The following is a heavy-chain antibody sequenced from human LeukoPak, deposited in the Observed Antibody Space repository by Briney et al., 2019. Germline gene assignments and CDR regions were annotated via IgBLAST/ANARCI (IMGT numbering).Heavy chain of an antibody. CDR2: VYSGGDK. CDR1: GFSLRPNY. Sequence: GGSLRLSCAASGFSLRPNYMTWVRQAPGKGLEWVSIVYSGGDKYYADSVKGRFTISRDNSKNTLYLQMNSLRAEDTAVYYCAKDLSGEYYYELWGQGTLVTVSS. J-gene: IGHJ4*02. CDR3: AKDLSGEYYYEL. V-gene: IGHV3-53*01. D-gene: IGHD3-22*01.